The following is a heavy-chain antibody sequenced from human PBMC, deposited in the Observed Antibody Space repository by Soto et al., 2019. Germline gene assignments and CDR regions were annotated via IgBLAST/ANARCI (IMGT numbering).Heavy chain of an antibody. CDR3: ARQDGDYVRYYYYGMDV. CDR1: GGSISSSSYY. CDR2: IYYSGST. J-gene: IGHJ6*02. Sequence: SETLSLTCTVSGGSISSSSYYWGWIRQPPGKGLEWIGSIYYSGSTYYNPSLKSRVTISVDTSKNQFSLKLSSVTAADTAVYYCARQDGDYVRYYYYGMDVWGQGTTVTV. V-gene: IGHV4-39*01. D-gene: IGHD4-17*01.